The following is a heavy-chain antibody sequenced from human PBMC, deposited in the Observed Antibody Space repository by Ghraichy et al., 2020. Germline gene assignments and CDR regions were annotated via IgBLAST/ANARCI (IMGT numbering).Heavy chain of an antibody. CDR3: AKTLLGGVIDCFDY. Sequence: LSLTCAASGFTFSSYGMHWVRQAPGKGLEWVAVISYDGSNKYYADSVKGRFTISRDNSKNTLYLQMNSLRAEDTAVYYCAKTLLGGVIDCFDYWGQGTLVTVS. V-gene: IGHV3-30*18. CDR1: GFTFSSYG. CDR2: ISYDGSNK. D-gene: IGHD3-16*02. J-gene: IGHJ4*02.